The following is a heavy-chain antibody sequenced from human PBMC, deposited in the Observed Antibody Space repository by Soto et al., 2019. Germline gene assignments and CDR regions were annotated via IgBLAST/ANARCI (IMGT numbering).Heavy chain of an antibody. CDR2: IYYSGST. D-gene: IGHD6-6*01. CDR3: ASVSGSSSAYYYYGMDV. CDR1: GGSISSGGYY. Sequence: QVQLQESGPGLVKPSQTLSLTCTVSGGSISSGGYYWSWIRQHPGQGLEWIGYIYYSGSTYYNPSLKSRVTISVDTSKNQFSLKLSSVTAADTAVYYCASVSGSSSAYYYYGMDVWGQGTTVTVSS. V-gene: IGHV4-31*03. J-gene: IGHJ6*02.